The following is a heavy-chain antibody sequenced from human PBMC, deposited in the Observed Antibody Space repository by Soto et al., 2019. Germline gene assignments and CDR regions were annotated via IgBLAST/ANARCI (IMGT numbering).Heavy chain of an antibody. CDR2: MWFDGSKK. Sequence: GGSLRLSCAASGFTFDTYVMHWVRQAPGKGLEWVALMWFDGSKKYYGDSVRGRFTISRDNSKNTLYLQMNSLRAEDTAVYYCARGARDFDYWGQGKLVTVSS. CDR3: ARGARDFDY. J-gene: IGHJ4*02. CDR1: GFTFDTYV. D-gene: IGHD3-16*01. V-gene: IGHV3-33*01.